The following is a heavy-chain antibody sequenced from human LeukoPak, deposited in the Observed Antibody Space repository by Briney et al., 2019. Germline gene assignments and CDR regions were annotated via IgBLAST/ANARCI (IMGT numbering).Heavy chain of an antibody. CDR2: IYYSGST. Sequence: SETLSLTCTVSGGSISSYYWSWIRQPPGKGLEWIGYIYYSGSTNYNPSLKSRVTISVDTSKNQFSLKLSSVTAADTAVYYCARVPNYDSSGYYYREVAEFDYWGQGTLVTVSS. J-gene: IGHJ4*02. CDR1: GGSISSYY. D-gene: IGHD3-22*01. CDR3: ARVPNYDSSGYYYREVAEFDY. V-gene: IGHV4-59*01.